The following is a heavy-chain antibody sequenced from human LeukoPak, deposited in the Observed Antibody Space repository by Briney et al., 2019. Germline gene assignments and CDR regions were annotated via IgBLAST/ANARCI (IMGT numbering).Heavy chain of an antibody. Sequence: PGGSLRLSCAASGFTFSSYAMSWVRQAPGKGLEWVSAISGSGGSTYYADSVKGRFTISRDNSKNTLYLQMNSLRAEDTAVYYCAKLSHDYVWGSYRFDYWGQGTLVTVSS. D-gene: IGHD3-16*02. CDR3: AKLSHDYVWGSYRFDY. J-gene: IGHJ4*02. CDR2: ISGSGGST. V-gene: IGHV3-23*01. CDR1: GFTFSSYA.